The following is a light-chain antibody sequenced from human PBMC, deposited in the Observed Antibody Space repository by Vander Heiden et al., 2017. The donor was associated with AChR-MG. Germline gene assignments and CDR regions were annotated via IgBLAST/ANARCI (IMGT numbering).Light chain of an antibody. V-gene: IGKV1-12*01. CDR2: AAS. J-gene: IGKJ4*01. CDR3: QQANSFPLT. CDR1: QRMSSW. Sequence: DIQMTQSPSSVSASVGDRVTITCRASQRMSSWLAWYQQKPGKAPKLLIYAASSLQSGVASRFSGSGAGTDCTLTISSLQPEDVATYYCQQANSFPLTFGGGTKVEIK.